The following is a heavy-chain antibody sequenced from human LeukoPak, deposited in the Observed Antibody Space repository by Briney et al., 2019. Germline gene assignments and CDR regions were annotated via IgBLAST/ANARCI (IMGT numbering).Heavy chain of an antibody. CDR3: ARSVETIHYFDY. V-gene: IGHV1-2*02. D-gene: IGHD4/OR15-4a*01. CDR1: GYTFTGYY. J-gene: IGHJ4*02. CDR2: INPNSGGT. Sequence: ASVKVSCKASGYTFTGYYMHWVRQAPGQGLEWMGWINPNSGGTNYAQKFQGRVTMTRDTSISTAYMELSRLRSDDTAVYYCARSVETIHYFDYWGQGTLVTVSS.